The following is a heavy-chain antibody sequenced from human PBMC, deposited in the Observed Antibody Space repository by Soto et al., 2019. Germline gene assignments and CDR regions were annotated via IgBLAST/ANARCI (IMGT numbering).Heavy chain of an antibody. Sequence: GGSLRLSCAASGFTFSSYWMSWVRQAPGKGLEWAANIKQDGSEKYYVDSVKGRFTISRDNAKNSLYLQMNSLRAEDTAVYYCARESIPGGYDPNYYYYGMDVWGQGTTVTVSS. J-gene: IGHJ6*02. CDR2: IKQDGSEK. D-gene: IGHD5-12*01. CDR3: ARESIPGGYDPNYYYYGMDV. V-gene: IGHV3-7*01. CDR1: GFTFSSYW.